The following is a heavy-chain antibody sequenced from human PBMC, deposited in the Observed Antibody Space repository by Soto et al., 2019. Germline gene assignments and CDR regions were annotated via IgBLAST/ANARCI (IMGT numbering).Heavy chain of an antibody. V-gene: IGHV3-23*01. Sequence: GGSLRLSCAASGFTFSSYGMHWVRQAPGKGLEWVSGISGGGVSTYYADSVKGRFTISRDNSKNTMYLQMNSLRAEDTAVYYCAKVSGSYFVWGQGTLVTVSS. CDR1: GFTFSSYG. D-gene: IGHD1-26*01. CDR3: AKVSGSYFV. J-gene: IGHJ4*02. CDR2: ISGGGVST.